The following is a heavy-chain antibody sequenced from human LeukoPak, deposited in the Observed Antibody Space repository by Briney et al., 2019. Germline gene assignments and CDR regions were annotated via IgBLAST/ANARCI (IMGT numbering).Heavy chain of an antibody. D-gene: IGHD3-16*01. V-gene: IGHV1-46*01. Sequence: ASVTVSFKASGYPLTTYYMHWVRQAPGQGLEWVGIINPSGGSTNYAQKFQGRVTMTRDTSTSTVYMELSSLRSEDTAVYYCARESMIARERKFDFWGQGTLVTVSS. CDR3: ARESMIARERKFDF. J-gene: IGHJ4*02. CDR2: INPSGGST. CDR1: GYPLTTYY.